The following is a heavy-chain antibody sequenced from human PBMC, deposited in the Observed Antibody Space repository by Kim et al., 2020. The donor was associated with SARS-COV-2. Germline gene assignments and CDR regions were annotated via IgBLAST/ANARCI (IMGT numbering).Heavy chain of an antibody. Sequence: YAESGKSRFTISRDNSKNTLYLQLNSLRAEDTAVCYCARDGGLGFGELPYWGQGTLVTVSS. CDR3: ARDGGLGFGELPY. D-gene: IGHD3-10*01. V-gene: IGHV3-53*01. J-gene: IGHJ4*02.